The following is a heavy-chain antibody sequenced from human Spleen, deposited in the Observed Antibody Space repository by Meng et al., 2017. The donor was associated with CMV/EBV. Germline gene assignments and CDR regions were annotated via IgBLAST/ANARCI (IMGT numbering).Heavy chain of an antibody. Sequence: GESLKISCVASGYVFSGAAIHWVRQASGKGLEWVGRIRTQGNNYAAEYGTSVQGRFTISRDDSKKKAYLQMNSLKTEDTAVYYCARLWSTGGFDPWGQGTLVTVSS. D-gene: IGHD2-2*01. CDR1: GYVFSGAA. V-gene: IGHV3-73*01. CDR3: ARLWSTGGFDP. CDR2: IRTQGNNYAA. J-gene: IGHJ5*02.